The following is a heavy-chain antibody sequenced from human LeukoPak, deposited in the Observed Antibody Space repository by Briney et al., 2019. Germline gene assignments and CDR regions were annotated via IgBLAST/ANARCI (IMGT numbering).Heavy chain of an antibody. CDR3: ASNHNWNDYYFDY. CDR2: IYYSGST. J-gene: IGHJ4*02. V-gene: IGHV4-59*11. D-gene: IGHD1-1*01. Sequence: SETLSLTCTVSGGSITGHYWSWIRQPPGKELKWIGYIYYSGSTKHNPSLKSRVTISVDMSKNQFSLKMTSMSAAVTAVYYCASNHNWNDYYFDYWGQGTLVTVSS. CDR1: GGSITGHY.